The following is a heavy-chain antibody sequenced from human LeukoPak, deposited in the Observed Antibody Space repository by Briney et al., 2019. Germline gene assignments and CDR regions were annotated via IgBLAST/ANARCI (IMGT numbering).Heavy chain of an antibody. D-gene: IGHD6-13*01. Sequence: GASVKVSCKASGYTFTGYYMYWVRQAPGQGLEWMGWIDPNSGGTNYAQKFQGRVTMTRDTSISTAYMELSRLRSDDTAVYYCARDVIAAAVSNWFDPWGQGTLVTVSS. J-gene: IGHJ5*02. CDR1: GYTFTGYY. CDR3: ARDVIAAAVSNWFDP. V-gene: IGHV1-2*02. CDR2: IDPNSGGT.